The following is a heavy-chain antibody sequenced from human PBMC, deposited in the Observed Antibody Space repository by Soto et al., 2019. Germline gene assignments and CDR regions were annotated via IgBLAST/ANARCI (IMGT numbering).Heavy chain of an antibody. Sequence: ESLKISCKGSGYSFTSYWISWVRQMPGKGLEWMGRIDPSDSYTNYSPSFQGHVTISADKSISTAYLQWSSLKASDTAMYYCARHVPDYDILTGYGYGMDVWGQGTTVTV. CDR1: GYSFTSYW. V-gene: IGHV5-10-1*01. CDR3: ARHVPDYDILTGYGYGMDV. D-gene: IGHD3-9*01. J-gene: IGHJ6*02. CDR2: IDPSDSYT.